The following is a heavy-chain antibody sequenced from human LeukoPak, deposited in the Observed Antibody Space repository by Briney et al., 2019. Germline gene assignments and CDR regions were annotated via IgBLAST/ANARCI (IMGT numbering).Heavy chain of an antibody. CDR3: ARAAADIVVVVAATEGSDSWFDP. CDR1: GFTFSSYA. D-gene: IGHD2-15*01. V-gene: IGHV3-30*02. J-gene: IGHJ5*02. Sequence: GGSLRLSCAASGFTFSSYAMHWVRQAPGKGLEWVAFIRYDGSNKYYADSVKGRFTISRDNSKNTLYLQMNSLRAEDTAVYYCARAAADIVVVVAATEGSDSWFDPWGQGTLVTVSS. CDR2: IRYDGSNK.